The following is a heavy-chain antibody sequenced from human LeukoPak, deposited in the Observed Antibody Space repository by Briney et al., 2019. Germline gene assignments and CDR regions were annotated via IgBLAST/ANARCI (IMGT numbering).Heavy chain of an antibody. CDR1: GYAFTSYG. Sequence: ASVKVSCKATGYAFTSYGISWVRQAPGQGLEWMGWISSNSDNTNYAQKLQGRVTMTTDTSTSTAYMELRSLRSDDTALYFCARDWGSIKVIADYWGQGTLVTVSS. CDR2: ISSNSDNT. CDR3: ARDWGSIKVIADY. V-gene: IGHV1-18*01. J-gene: IGHJ4*02. D-gene: IGHD7-27*01.